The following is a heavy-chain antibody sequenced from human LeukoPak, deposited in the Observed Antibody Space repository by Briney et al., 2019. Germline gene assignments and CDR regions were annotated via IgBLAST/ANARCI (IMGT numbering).Heavy chain of an antibody. Sequence: PGGSLRLSCAASGFTFSSYAMSWVRQAPGKGLEWASAISGSGGSTYYADSVKGRFTISRDNSKDTLYLQMDSLRAEDTAVYYCAKSLLQWDAFDLWGQGTVVTVSS. CDR2: ISGSGGST. CDR1: GFTFSSYA. J-gene: IGHJ3*01. D-gene: IGHD6-19*01. CDR3: AKSLLQWDAFDL. V-gene: IGHV3-23*01.